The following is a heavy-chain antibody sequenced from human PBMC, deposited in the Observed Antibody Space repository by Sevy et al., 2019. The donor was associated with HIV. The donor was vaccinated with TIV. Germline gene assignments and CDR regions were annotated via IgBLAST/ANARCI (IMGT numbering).Heavy chain of an antibody. CDR2: ISGSGGST. Sequence: GGSLRLSCAASGFTFSSYAMSWVRQAPGKGLEWVSAISGSGGSTYYADSVKGRFTISRENSKNTLYLQVISLRAEDTALYYCAKDGYKPSVGDENYYYYYMDVWGKGTTVTVSS. J-gene: IGHJ6*03. CDR1: GFTFSSYA. CDR3: AKDGYKPSVGDENYYYYYMDV. D-gene: IGHD1-20*01. V-gene: IGHV3-23*01.